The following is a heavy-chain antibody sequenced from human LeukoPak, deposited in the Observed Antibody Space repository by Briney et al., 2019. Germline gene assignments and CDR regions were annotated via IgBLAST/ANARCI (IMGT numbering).Heavy chain of an antibody. D-gene: IGHD2-8*01. Sequence: GGSLRLSCLASGFTVSSTYMSWVRQAPGKGLEWVAYIQYDGSNAQYADSVKGRFSISRDSSKNILCLQMNSLRAEDTAVYYCAKDRCSNGVGCYYYYMDVWGKGTTVTISS. CDR3: AKDRCSNGVGCYYYYMDV. CDR1: GFTVSSTY. J-gene: IGHJ6*03. V-gene: IGHV3-30*02. CDR2: IQYDGSNA.